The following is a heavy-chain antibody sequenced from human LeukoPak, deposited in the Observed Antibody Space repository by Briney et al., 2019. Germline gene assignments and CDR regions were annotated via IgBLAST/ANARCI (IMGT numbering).Heavy chain of an antibody. D-gene: IGHD3-10*01. J-gene: IGHJ1*01. CDR1: GFTFDDYA. V-gene: IGHV3-9*01. Sequence: GGSLRLSCAASGFTFDDYAMHWVRQAPGKGLEWVSGISWNSGSIGYADSVKGRFTISRDNAKNSLYLQMNSLRAEDTALYYCATYSYNNAREFQYWGQGTLVTVSS. CDR2: ISWNSGSI. CDR3: ATYSYNNAREFQY.